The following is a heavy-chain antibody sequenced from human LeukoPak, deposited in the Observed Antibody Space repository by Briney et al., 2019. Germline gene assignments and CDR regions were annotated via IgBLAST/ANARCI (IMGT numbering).Heavy chain of an antibody. CDR3: ARPKYSSGWYDDAFDI. Sequence: SVKVSCKASGYTFTGYYMHWVRQAPGQGLEWMGWINPNSGGTNYAQKFQGRVTMTRDTSISTAYMELSRLRSDDTAVYYCARPKYSSGWYDDAFDIWGQGTMVTVSS. J-gene: IGHJ3*02. D-gene: IGHD6-19*01. CDR1: GYTFTGYY. CDR2: INPNSGGT. V-gene: IGHV1-2*02.